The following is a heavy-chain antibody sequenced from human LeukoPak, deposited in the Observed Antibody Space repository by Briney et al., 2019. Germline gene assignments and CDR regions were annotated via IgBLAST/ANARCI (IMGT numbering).Heavy chain of an antibody. CDR3: AKVNYDSSGYDAFDI. V-gene: IGHV3-23*01. CDR1: GFTFSSYA. Sequence: PGGSLRLSCAASGFTFSSYAMSWVRQAPGKGLEWVSAISGSSGSTYYADSVKGRFTISRDNSKSTLYLQMNSLRAEDTAVYYCAKVNYDSSGYDAFDIWGQGTMVTVSS. CDR2: ISGSSGST. D-gene: IGHD3-22*01. J-gene: IGHJ3*02.